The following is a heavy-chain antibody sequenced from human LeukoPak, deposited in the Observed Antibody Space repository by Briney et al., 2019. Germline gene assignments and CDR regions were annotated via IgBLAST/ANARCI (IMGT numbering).Heavy chain of an antibody. CDR1: GFRFGSQA. D-gene: IGHD3-3*01. CDR3: ARDFKVVLRFLEWLSVGMDV. Sequence: PGGSLRLSCAASGFRFGSQAMHWIRQAPGKGLEWVAVVSHDGGTKNYADSVKGRFTISRDNSKNTLYLQMNSLRAEDTAVYYCARDFKVVLRFLEWLSVGMDVWGQGTTVTVSS. J-gene: IGHJ6*02. CDR2: VSHDGGTK. V-gene: IGHV3-30*04.